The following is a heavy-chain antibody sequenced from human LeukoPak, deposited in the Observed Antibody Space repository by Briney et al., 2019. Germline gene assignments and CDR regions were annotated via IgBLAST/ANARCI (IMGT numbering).Heavy chain of an antibody. CDR2: ISAYNGNT. D-gene: IGHD6-19*01. Sequence: PWASVKVSCKASGYTFTSYGISWVRQAPGQGLEWMGWISAYNGNTNYAQKLQGRVTMTTDTSTSTAYMELRSLRSDDTAVYYCASLFYSSGWYPRDYWGQGTLVTVSS. J-gene: IGHJ4*02. CDR1: GYTFTSYG. CDR3: ASLFYSSGWYPRDY. V-gene: IGHV1-18*01.